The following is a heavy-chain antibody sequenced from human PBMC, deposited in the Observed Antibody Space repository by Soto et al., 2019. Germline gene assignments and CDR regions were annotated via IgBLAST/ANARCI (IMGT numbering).Heavy chain of an antibody. CDR2: IFSNDEK. D-gene: IGHD3-3*01. Sequence: SGPTLVNTTETPTLTCTVNGFSLSNARMGVSWIRQPPGKALEWLAHIFSNDEKSYSTSLKSRLTISKDTSKSQVVLTMTNMDPVDTATYYCARIPGITIFGGDAFDIWGQGTMVTVSS. J-gene: IGHJ3*02. V-gene: IGHV2-26*01. CDR3: ARIPGITIFGGDAFDI. CDR1: GFSLSNARMG.